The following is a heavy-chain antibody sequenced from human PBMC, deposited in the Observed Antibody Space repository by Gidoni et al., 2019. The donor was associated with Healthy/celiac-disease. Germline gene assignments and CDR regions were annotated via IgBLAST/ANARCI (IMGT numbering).Heavy chain of an antibody. CDR2: ISGSGGST. D-gene: IGHD1-26*01. J-gene: IGHJ4*02. V-gene: IGHV3-23*01. CDR3: AKDIREIDY. CDR1: GFTFSSDA. Sequence: EVQLLESGGGLVQPGGSLNLPCPASGFTFSSDAMSWVRQAPGKGLECVSAISGSGGSTYYADSVKGRFTISRDNSKNTLYLQMNSLRAEDTAVYYCAKDIREIDYWGQGTLVTVSS.